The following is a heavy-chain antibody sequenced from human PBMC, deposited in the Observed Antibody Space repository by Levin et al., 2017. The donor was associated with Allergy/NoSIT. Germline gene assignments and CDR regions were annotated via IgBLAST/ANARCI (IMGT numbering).Heavy chain of an antibody. CDR1: GFPFNTYW. CDR3: ATGGFYGSGSDYYYYGMDV. V-gene: IGHV3-7*01. Sequence: ASVKVSCAASGFPFNTYWMTWVRQAPGKGLEWVANIKQDGSEKYYVDSVKGRFTISRDNAKNSLYLQMNSLRAEDTAVYYCATGGFYGSGSDYYYYGMDVWGQGTTVTVSS. J-gene: IGHJ6*02. CDR2: IKQDGSEK. D-gene: IGHD3-10*01.